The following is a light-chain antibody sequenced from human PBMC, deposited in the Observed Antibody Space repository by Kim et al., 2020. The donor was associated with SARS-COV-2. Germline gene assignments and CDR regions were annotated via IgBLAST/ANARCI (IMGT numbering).Light chain of an antibody. J-gene: IGLJ3*02. CDR3: QVWNSGSDQWV. CDR1: NIGNEG. V-gene: IGLV3-21*04. Sequence: ARITCGGKNIGNEGVHWYQQKSGRAPTVLIYFDSDWSSGVPERFSGSNSGNTATLTIRRVEAGDEADYYCQVWNSGSDQWVFGGGTQLTVL. CDR2: FDS.